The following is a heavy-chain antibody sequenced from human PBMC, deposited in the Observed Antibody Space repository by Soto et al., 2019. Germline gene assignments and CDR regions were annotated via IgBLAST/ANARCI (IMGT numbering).Heavy chain of an antibody. J-gene: IGHJ6*02. CDR1: GVSISGSRYY. Sequence: LSLTCTVSGVSISGSRYYWGWIRQPPGRGPEWIGNIYYSGSTYYTPALKSRVTLSVDTSKNQFSLNLNSVTAADTAVYYCARGGIPPSGYGIAYAMDVWGQGTTVTVSS. CDR3: ARGGIPPSGYGIAYAMDV. V-gene: IGHV4-39*01. CDR2: IYYSGST. D-gene: IGHD1-26*01.